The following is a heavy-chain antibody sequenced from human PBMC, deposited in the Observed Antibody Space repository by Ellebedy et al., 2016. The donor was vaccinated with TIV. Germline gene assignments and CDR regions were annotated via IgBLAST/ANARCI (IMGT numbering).Heavy chain of an antibody. CDR3: ARERRIYSSGWSDAFDI. Sequence: PGGSLRLSCAASGFTFSSYSMNWVRQAPGKGLEWVSSISDSSSYIYYADSLKGRFTISRDNAKNSLYLQMNSLRAEDTAVYYCARERRIYSSGWSDAFDIWGQGTMVTVSS. D-gene: IGHD6-19*01. J-gene: IGHJ3*02. CDR1: GFTFSSYS. V-gene: IGHV3-21*01. CDR2: ISDSSSYI.